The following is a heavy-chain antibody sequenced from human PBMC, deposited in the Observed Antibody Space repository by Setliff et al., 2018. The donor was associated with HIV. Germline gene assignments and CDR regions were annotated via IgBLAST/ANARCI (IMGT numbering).Heavy chain of an antibody. J-gene: IGHJ4*02. CDR3: AGRVWTPGGVISPFDY. D-gene: IGHD3-16*01. CDR1: GGSFTTSY. CDR2: IDHTESR. V-gene: IGHV4-34*01. Sequence: PSETLSLTCAVYGGSFTTSYWSWIRQPPGKGLEWIAEIDHTESRNYNPSLKSRVTISIDMSKNQLSLKLSSVIAADTAVYFCAGRVWTPGGVISPFDYWAQGTLVTVSS.